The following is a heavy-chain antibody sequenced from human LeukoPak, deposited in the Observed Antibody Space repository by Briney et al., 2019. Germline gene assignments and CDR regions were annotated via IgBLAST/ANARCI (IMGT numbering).Heavy chain of an antibody. D-gene: IGHD4-23*01. CDR1: GYTFTGYY. CDR2: INPNSGGT. Sequence: ASVKVSCKASGYTFTGYYMHWVRQAPGQGLEWMGWINPNSGGTNYAQKFQGRVTMTRDTSISTAYMELSRLRSDDTAVYYCARWGQRYGGNPWTYYYDMDVWGKGTTVTVSS. J-gene: IGHJ6*03. CDR3: ARWGQRYGGNPWTYYYDMDV. V-gene: IGHV1-2*02.